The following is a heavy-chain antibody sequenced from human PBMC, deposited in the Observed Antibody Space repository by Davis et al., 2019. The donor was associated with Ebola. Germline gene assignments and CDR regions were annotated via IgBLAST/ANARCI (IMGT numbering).Heavy chain of an antibody. D-gene: IGHD2-15*01. J-gene: IGHJ4*02. CDR3: ARQVGYCTGGSCYEKY. CDR1: GFTFSSNS. V-gene: IGHV3-21*04. Sequence: GGSLRLSCAASGFTFSSNSMNWVRQAPGKGLEWVSFISSSSNYIYYADSVKGRFTVSRDNSRSSLYLQMNSLRADDTAVYYCARQVGYCTGGSCYEKYWGQGTLVTVSS. CDR2: ISSSSNYI.